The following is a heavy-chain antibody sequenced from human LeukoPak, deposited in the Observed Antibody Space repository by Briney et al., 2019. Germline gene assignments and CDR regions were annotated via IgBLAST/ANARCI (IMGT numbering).Heavy chain of an antibody. V-gene: IGHV4-59*01. Sequence: SETLSLTCTVSGGSISSYYWSWIRQAPGKGLEWIGYIYYSGSTNYNPSLRSRVTISVDTTKNQFSLKLSSVTAADTAVYYCARVLGGSYYFDYWGQETLVTVSS. D-gene: IGHD3-10*01. CDR1: GGSISSYY. CDR3: ARVLGGSYYFDY. CDR2: IYYSGST. J-gene: IGHJ4*02.